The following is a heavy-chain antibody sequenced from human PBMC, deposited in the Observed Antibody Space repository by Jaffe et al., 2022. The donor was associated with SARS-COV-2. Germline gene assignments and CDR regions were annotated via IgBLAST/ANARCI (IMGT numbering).Heavy chain of an antibody. V-gene: IGHV3-33*01. Sequence: QVQLVESGGGVVQPGRSLRLSCAASGFTFSSYGMHWVRQAPGKGLEWVAVIWYDGSNKYYADSVKGRFTISRDNSKNTLYLQMNSLRAEDTAVYYCARGSLTGFLFDYWGQGTLVTVSS. CDR3: ARGSLTGFLFDY. D-gene: IGHD3-9*01. CDR1: GFTFSSYG. CDR2: IWYDGSNK. J-gene: IGHJ4*02.